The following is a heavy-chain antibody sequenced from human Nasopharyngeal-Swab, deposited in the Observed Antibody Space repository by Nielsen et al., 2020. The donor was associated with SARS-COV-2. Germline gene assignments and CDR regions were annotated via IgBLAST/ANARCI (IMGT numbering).Heavy chain of an antibody. CDR2: IKQDGSEK. CDR1: GFTFSSYW. V-gene: IGHV3-7*01. D-gene: IGHD3-10*01. Sequence: GESLKISFAASGFTFSSYWMNWVRQAPGEGLEWVANIKQDGSEKYSVDSVKGRFTTSRDNAKNSLYLQMNSLRAEDTAVYYCARGASDYGSGSYFAEDYYCYGMDVWGQGTTVTVSS. J-gene: IGHJ6*02. CDR3: ARGASDYGSGSYFAEDYYCYGMDV.